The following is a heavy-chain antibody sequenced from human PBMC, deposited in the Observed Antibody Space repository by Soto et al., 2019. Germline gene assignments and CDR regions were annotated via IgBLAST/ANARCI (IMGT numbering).Heavy chain of an antibody. D-gene: IGHD6-19*01. J-gene: IGHJ5*02. CDR2: ISAYNGNT. Sequence: GASVKVSCKASGYTFTSYGISWVRQAPGQGLEWMGWISAYNGNTNYAQKLQGRVTMTTDTSTSTAYMELRSLRSDDTAVYYCASEGSGLPTSSQSWFGPWGQGTLVTFGS. CDR3: ASEGSGLPTSSQSWFGP. CDR1: GYTFTSYG. V-gene: IGHV1-18*01.